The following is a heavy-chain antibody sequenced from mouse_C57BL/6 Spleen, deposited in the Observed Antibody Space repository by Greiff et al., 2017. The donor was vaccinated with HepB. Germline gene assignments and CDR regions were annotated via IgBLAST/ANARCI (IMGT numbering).Heavy chain of an antibody. V-gene: IGHV1-20*01. CDR2: INPYNGDT. CDR3: ARDYGSSYGAMDY. Sequence: VQLQQSGPELVKPGDSVKISCKASGYSFTGYFMNWVMQSHGKSLEWIGRINPYNGDTFYNQKFKGKATLTVDISSSTAHMELRSLTSEDSAVYYCARDYGSSYGAMDYWGQGTSVTVSS. CDR1: GYSFTGYF. J-gene: IGHJ4*01. D-gene: IGHD1-1*01.